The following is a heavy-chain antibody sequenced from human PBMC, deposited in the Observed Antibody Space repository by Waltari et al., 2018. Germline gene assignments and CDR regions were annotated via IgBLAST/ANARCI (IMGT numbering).Heavy chain of an antibody. CDR1: GFSLSNARIG. Sequence: QVTLKESGPVLVKPTETLTLTCTVAGFSLSNARIGVSWIRQPPGKALEWLAHIFSNDEKSYSTSLKSRLTISKDTSKSQVVLTMTNMDPVDTATYYCARISNPANYYGMDVWGQGTTVTVSS. V-gene: IGHV2-26*01. J-gene: IGHJ6*02. CDR3: ARISNPANYYGMDV. CDR2: IFSNDEK.